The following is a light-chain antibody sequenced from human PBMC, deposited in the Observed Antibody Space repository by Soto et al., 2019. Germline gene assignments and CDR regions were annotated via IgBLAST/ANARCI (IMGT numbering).Light chain of an antibody. V-gene: IGKV3-20*01. CDR2: GVS. CDR3: QRYKSAPT. J-gene: IGKJ3*01. Sequence: ENVLTQSPGTLSLSPGARATLSCRASQTLSANFLAWYQQKPGQAPKLVIYGVSKRATGIPDRFSGSGSGTDFTLTISSLQPEDVATYYCQRYKSAPTFGPGTKVDIK. CDR1: QTLSANF.